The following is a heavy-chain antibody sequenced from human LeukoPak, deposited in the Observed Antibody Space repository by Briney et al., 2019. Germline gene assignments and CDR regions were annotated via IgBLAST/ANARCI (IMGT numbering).Heavy chain of an antibody. CDR3: ANGIVGAPDYYMDV. V-gene: IGHV4-30-4*08. D-gene: IGHD1-26*01. J-gene: IGHJ6*03. CDR2: IYYSGST. Sequence: SETLSLTCTVSGGSISSGDYYWSWIRQPPGKGLECIGHIYYSGSTYYNPSLKSRVTISVDTSKNQFSLKLSSVTAANTAVYYCANGIVGAPDYYMDVWGKGTTVTVSS. CDR1: GGSISSGDYY.